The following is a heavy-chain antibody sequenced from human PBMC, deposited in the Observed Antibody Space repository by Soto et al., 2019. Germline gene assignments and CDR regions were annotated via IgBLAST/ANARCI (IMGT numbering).Heavy chain of an antibody. CDR1: GGSISSGGYS. V-gene: IGHV4-30-2*01. CDR3: ASTRAVWFDP. J-gene: IGHJ5*02. D-gene: IGHD6-19*01. Sequence: SETLSLTCAVSGGSISSGGYSWSWIRQPPGKGLEWIGYIYHSGSTYYNPSLKSRVTISVDTSKNQFSLKLSSVTAADTAVYYCASTRAVWFDPWGQGTLVTVSS. CDR2: IYHSGST.